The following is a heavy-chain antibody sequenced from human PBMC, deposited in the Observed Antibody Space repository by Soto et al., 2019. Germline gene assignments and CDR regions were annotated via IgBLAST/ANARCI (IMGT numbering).Heavy chain of an antibody. Sequence: PSETLSLTCAVYGGSFSGYYWSWIRQPPGKGLEWIGEINHSGSTNYNPSLKSRVTISVDTSKNQFSLKPSSVTAADTAVYYCARGGEMSLYWGQGTLVTVSS. D-gene: IGHD3-10*01. CDR1: GGSFSGYY. CDR2: INHSGST. CDR3: ARGGEMSLY. J-gene: IGHJ4*02. V-gene: IGHV4-34*01.